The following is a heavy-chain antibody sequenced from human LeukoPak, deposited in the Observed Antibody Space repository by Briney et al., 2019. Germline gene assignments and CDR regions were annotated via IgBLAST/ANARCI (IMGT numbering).Heavy chain of an antibody. CDR3: ASLTDIEAGAVRY. J-gene: IGHJ4*02. D-gene: IGHD1-26*01. Sequence: PGGSLRLSCAASGFTFSSYDMSWVRQAPGKGLEWVSSISSSSSYIYCADSVKGRFTISRDNAKNSLYLQMNSLRAEDTAVYYCASLTDIEAGAVRYWGQGTLVTVSS. V-gene: IGHV3-21*01. CDR2: ISSSSSYI. CDR1: GFTFSSYD.